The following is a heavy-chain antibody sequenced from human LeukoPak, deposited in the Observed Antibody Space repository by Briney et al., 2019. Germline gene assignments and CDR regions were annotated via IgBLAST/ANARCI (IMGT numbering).Heavy chain of an antibody. CDR3: ARDRSSSSLFPTFDY. Sequence: GGSLRLSCAASGFTFSSYAMSWVRQAPGKGLEWVSSISSSSSYIYYADSVKGRFTISRDNAKNSLYLQMNSLRAEDTAVYYCARDRSSSSLFPTFDYWGQGTLVTVSS. CDR2: ISSSSSYI. V-gene: IGHV3-21*01. CDR1: GFTFSSYA. D-gene: IGHD6-6*01. J-gene: IGHJ4*02.